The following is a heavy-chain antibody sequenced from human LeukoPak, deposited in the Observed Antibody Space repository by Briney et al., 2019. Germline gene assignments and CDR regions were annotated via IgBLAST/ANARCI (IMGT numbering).Heavy chain of an antibody. J-gene: IGHJ4*02. CDR3: ARDLGIAVAGTRSYFDY. D-gene: IGHD6-19*01. V-gene: IGHV4-4*07. CDR2: IYTSGST. CDR1: GGSFSGYY. Sequence: SETLSLTCAVYGGSFSGYYWSWIRQPAGKGLEWIGRIYTSGSTNYNPSLKSRVTISVDTSKNQFSLKLSSVTAADTAVYYCARDLGIAVAGTRSYFDYWGQGTLVTVSS.